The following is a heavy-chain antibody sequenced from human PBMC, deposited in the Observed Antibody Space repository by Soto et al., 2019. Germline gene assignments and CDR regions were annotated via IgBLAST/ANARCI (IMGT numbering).Heavy chain of an antibody. CDR1: GGSISSYY. V-gene: IGHV4-59*08. Sequence: SETLSLTCTVSGGSISSYYWSWIRQTPGKGLEWIGYIFYFGSTNYNPSLKSRVTLSIDASKNQLSLKLSSVTAADTAVYYCARHSPDFDWLSQFDYWGQGTLVTVSS. D-gene: IGHD3-9*01. CDR3: ARHSPDFDWLSQFDY. J-gene: IGHJ4*02. CDR2: IFYFGST.